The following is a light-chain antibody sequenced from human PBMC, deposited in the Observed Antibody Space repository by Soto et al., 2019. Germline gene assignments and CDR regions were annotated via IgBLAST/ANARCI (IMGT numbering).Light chain of an antibody. V-gene: IGKV3D-15*01. CDR1: QSAGNF. CDR2: YIY. Sequence: EIVMTQSTATLSVSPFETASLPCIASQSAGNFLAWYQQKPGQANRLIIYYIYTRATGIKARFSGSGSGTEFTLTIKSMQSEDSAVYYCKKHNQWHINFGKGKRLEIK. J-gene: IGKJ5*01. CDR3: KKHNQWHIN.